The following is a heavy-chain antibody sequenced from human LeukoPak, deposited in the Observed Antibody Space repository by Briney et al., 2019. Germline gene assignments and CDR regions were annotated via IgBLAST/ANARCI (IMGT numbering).Heavy chain of an antibody. CDR3: ARDSGYYYDSSGSFDY. D-gene: IGHD3-22*01. J-gene: IGHJ4*02. Sequence: PGRSLRLSCAASGFTFSSYGMYWVRQAPGKGLEWVAVIWYDGSNKYYADSVKGRFTISRDNSKNTLYLQMNSLRAEDTAVYYCARDSGYYYDSSGSFDYWGQGTLVTVSS. CDR1: GFTFSSYG. V-gene: IGHV3-33*01. CDR2: IWYDGSNK.